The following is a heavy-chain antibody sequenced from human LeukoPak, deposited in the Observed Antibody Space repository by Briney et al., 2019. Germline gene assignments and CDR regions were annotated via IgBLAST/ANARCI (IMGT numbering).Heavy chain of an antibody. CDR1: GDSISTSNSY. CDR2: IYYSGNT. J-gene: IGHJ1*01. D-gene: IGHD3-16*01. Sequence: PSETLSQTCTVSGDSISTSNSYWVGLRQPPGKGLKWIGSIYYSGNTYYNTSLNSRVTISVDTSKNQFSLKLTSVTTADTAVYYCARDLGVHWGQGTLVTVSS. V-gene: IGHV4-39*02. CDR3: ARDLGVH.